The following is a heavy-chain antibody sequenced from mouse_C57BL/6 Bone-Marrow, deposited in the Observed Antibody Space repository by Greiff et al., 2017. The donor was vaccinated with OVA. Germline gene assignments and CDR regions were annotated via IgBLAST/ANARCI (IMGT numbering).Heavy chain of an antibody. CDR3: ARGYDYDGAY. CDR2: ISSGSSTI. V-gene: IGHV5-17*01. Sequence: EVQVVESGGGLVKPGGSLKLSCAASGFTFSDYGMHWVRQAPAKGLEWVAYISSGSSTIYYADTVKGRFTIARANAKNTLFLQMTSLRSEDTAMYYCARGYDYDGAYWGQGTLVTVSA. J-gene: IGHJ3*01. CDR1: GFTFSDYG. D-gene: IGHD2-4*01.